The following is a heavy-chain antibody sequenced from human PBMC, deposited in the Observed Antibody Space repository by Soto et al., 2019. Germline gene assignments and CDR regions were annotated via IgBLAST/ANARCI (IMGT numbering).Heavy chain of an antibody. D-gene: IGHD1-26*01. CDR2: IVVGSGNT. CDR1: GFTFTSSA. CDR3: GADLWELPRFDY. V-gene: IGHV1-58*01. J-gene: IGHJ4*02. Sequence: SVKVSCKASGFTFTSSAVQWVQQSRGQRLEWMGWIVVGSGNTNYAQKFQERVTITRDMSTSTAYMELSSLRSEDTAVYYCGADLWELPRFDYWGQGTLVTVLL.